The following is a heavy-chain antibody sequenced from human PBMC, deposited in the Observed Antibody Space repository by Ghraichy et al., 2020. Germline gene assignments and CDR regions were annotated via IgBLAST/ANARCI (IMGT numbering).Heavy chain of an antibody. D-gene: IGHD5-12*01. J-gene: IGHJ5*02. CDR3: ARHPLSRGSSGAQSRDWFDP. Sequence: SETLSLTCAVSGGSIRTETYYWGWIRQPPGKGLEWIGSIYYSGSTYYNPSLIGRVTISVDTSKNQFSLKLTSVTATDTAVYYCARHPLSRGSSGAQSRDWFDPWGQGILVTVSS. V-gene: IGHV4-39*01. CDR2: IYYSGST. CDR1: GGSIRTETYY.